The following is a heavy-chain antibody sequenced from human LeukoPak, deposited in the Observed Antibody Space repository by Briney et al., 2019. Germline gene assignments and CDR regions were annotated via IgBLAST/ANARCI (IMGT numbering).Heavy chain of an antibody. CDR1: GYIFVTSD. CDR2: MNPLSGNT. D-gene: IGHD6-19*01. V-gene: IGHV1-8*01. Sequence: ASVKVSCKASGYIFVTSDINWVRQAAGQGLEWMGWMNPLSGNTGYAQKFQGRVTMTRDTSIGTAYMELSSLRFEDSAVYYCVRSLAVDGTRAYWGQGTLVTVSS. CDR3: VRSLAVDGTRAY. J-gene: IGHJ4*02.